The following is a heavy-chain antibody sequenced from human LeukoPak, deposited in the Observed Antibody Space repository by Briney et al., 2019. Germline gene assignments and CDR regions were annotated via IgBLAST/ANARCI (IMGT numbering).Heavy chain of an antibody. V-gene: IGHV3-7*01. D-gene: IGHD6-6*01. CDR1: GFTFTNYW. J-gene: IGHJ4*02. Sequence: GGSLRLSCAASGFTFTNYWMSWMRQAPGKGLEWVANIKQDASEKYYVDSVKGRFTISRDNAKNSLYLQMNSLRVDDTAVYYCASGVSSWGYWGQGTLVTVSS. CDR3: ASGVSSWGY. CDR2: IKQDASEK.